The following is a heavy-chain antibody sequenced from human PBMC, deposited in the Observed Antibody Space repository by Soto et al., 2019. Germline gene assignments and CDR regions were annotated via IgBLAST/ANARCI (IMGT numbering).Heavy chain of an antibody. J-gene: IGHJ4*02. CDR2: ISAYNGNT. V-gene: IGHV1-18*04. Sequence: QGQLVQSGAEVKKPWASVKVSCKASGYTFTSYGLSWVRQAPGQGLDWMGWISAYNGNTNYAQKLQGRVTMTTDTSTSTAYMELRSLRSDDKAVYYCARDVYWGSSWYGSYYLDYWGQGTLVTVSS. D-gene: IGHD6-13*01. CDR3: ARDVYWGSSWYGSYYLDY. CDR1: GYTFTSYG.